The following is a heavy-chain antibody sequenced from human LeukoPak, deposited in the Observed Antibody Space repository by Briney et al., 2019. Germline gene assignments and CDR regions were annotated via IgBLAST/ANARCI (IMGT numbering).Heavy chain of an antibody. V-gene: IGHV3-43*01. CDR2: ISWDGGST. CDR3: AKASRGVTLLFDY. D-gene: IGHD3-10*01. Sequence: GGSLRLSCAASGFTFDDYTMHWVRQAPGKGLEWVSLISWDGGSTYYADSVKGRFTISRDNGKSSLYLQMNSLRTEDTALYYCAKASRGVTLLFDYWGQGTLVTVSS. CDR1: GFTFDDYT. J-gene: IGHJ4*02.